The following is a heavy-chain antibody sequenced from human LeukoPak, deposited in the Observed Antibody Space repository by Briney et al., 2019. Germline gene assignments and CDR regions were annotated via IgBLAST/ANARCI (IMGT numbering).Heavy chain of an antibody. CDR2: ISDSTDNT. Sequence: GGSLRLSCAASGFTFSSYAMSWVRQSPRKGLEWVSAISDSTDNTYYADSVKGRFTISRDNSKNTLYLQMNSLRAEDTAVYYCARRAGAYSHPYDYWGQGTLVTVSS. CDR1: GFTFSSYA. CDR3: ARRAGAYSHPYDY. J-gene: IGHJ4*02. V-gene: IGHV3-23*01. D-gene: IGHD4/OR15-4a*01.